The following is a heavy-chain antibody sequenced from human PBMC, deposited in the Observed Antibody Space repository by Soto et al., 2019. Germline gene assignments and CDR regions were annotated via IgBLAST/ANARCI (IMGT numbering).Heavy chain of an antibody. V-gene: IGHV1-18*01. CDR2: ISAYNGNT. J-gene: IGHJ6*02. CDR1: GYTFTSYG. D-gene: IGHD6-13*01. CDR3: ASFCIAAADPYGMDV. Sequence: QVQLVQSGAEVKKPGASVKVSCKASGYTFTSYGISWVRQAPGQGLECMGWISAYNGNTNYAQKLQGRVTMTTDTSTSTACMELRILRSDDTAVYYCASFCIAAADPYGMDVWGQGTTVTVSS.